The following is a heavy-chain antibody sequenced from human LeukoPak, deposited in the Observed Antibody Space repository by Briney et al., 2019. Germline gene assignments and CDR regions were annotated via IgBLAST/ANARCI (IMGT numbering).Heavy chain of an antibody. J-gene: IGHJ4*02. CDR3: TLRHWEGDY. Sequence: GGSLRLSCAASGFTFSGSAMHWVRQASGKGLEWVGRIRSKANSYATAYAASVKGRFTISRDDSKNTAYLQMNSLKTEDTAVYYCTLRHWEGDYWGQGTLVTVSS. V-gene: IGHV3-73*01. CDR2: IRSKANSYAT. CDR1: GFTFSGSA. D-gene: IGHD5-12*01.